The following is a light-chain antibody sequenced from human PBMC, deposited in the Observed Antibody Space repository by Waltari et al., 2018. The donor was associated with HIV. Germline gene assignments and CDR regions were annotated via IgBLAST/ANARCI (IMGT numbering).Light chain of an antibody. J-gene: IGKJ2*01. CDR2: QVS. Sequence: DVVMTQSPLSLPVTLGQPASISCTSTHRPVHTDGNTCWSWFQQRPGQSPRRLLYQVSKRDSGVPDRFSGSGSGTDFTLKISRVEAEDVGVYYCMQGLHWPYTFGQGTKLEIK. CDR1: HRPVHTDGNTC. V-gene: IGKV2-30*02. CDR3: MQGLHWPYT.